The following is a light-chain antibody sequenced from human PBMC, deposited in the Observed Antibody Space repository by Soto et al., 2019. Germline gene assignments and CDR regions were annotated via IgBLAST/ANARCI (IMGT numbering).Light chain of an antibody. J-gene: IGKJ4*01. CDR3: QQSFTTPLS. V-gene: IGKV1-39*01. CDR1: QSVNKY. Sequence: DIQMTQSPSSLSASVGDRVTISCRASQSVNKYLNWYQQKPGNVPTLLIYAASTLQGGVPSRFNGSGFGTDFTVTISNLQPEVFATYYCQQSFTTPLSFGGGTKVEIK. CDR2: AAS.